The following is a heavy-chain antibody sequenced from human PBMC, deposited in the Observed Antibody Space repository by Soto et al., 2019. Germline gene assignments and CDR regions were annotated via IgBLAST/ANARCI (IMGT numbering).Heavy chain of an antibody. J-gene: IGHJ5*02. Sequence: PGWSLRLSCASSVFTFVNYAMIWVRQAPGKGLEWVSVISGRGEYTDYAGSVRGRFTISRDNSKNTLYLQMNSLGVDDTAVYYCAKDPDYGDTSGYPSPPPWGRGTLVTVS. CDR2: ISGRGEYT. CDR1: VFTFVNYA. V-gene: IGHV3-23*01. D-gene: IGHD3-22*01. CDR3: AKDPDYGDTSGYPSPPP.